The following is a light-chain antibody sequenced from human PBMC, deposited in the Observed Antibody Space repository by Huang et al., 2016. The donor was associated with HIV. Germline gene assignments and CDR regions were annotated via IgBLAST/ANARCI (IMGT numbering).Light chain of an antibody. CDR2: AAS. Sequence: DIQMTQSPSSQSASVGDRVTITCRASQNIRNYLNGYQQKPGKAHNLLIYAASTLQTGVPSRFSGSGSGTDFTLTISSLQPEDFATYYCQESYSTPWTFGQGTKVEI. V-gene: IGKV1-39*01. J-gene: IGKJ1*01. CDR3: QESYSTPWT. CDR1: QNIRNY.